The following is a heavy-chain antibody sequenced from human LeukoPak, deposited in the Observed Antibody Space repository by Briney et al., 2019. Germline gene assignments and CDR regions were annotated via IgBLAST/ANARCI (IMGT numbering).Heavy chain of an antibody. CDR3: ARGIVPAAMMADWFDP. Sequence: SQTLSLTCTVSGDSISSGDYYWSWIRQPPGKGLEWIGYIYYSGSTYYNPSLKSRVTISVDTPKNQFSLKLSSVTAADTAVYYCARGIVPAAMMADWFDPWGQGTLVTVSS. J-gene: IGHJ5*02. CDR1: GDSISSGDYY. V-gene: IGHV4-30-4*01. CDR2: IYYSGST. D-gene: IGHD2-2*01.